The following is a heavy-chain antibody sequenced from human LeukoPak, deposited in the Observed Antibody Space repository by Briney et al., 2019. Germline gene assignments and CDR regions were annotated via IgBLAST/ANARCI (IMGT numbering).Heavy chain of an antibody. CDR1: GFTFSSYA. J-gene: IGHJ4*02. D-gene: IGHD2-15*01. CDR3: AKYGLVGYCSGGSCYWIDY. Sequence: GGSLTLSCAPSGFTFSSYAMSWVRQAPGKGLEWVSAISGSGGSTYYADSVKGRFTVSRDNSKNTLYLQMNSLRAEDTAVYYCAKYGLVGYCSGGSCYWIDYWGQGTLVTVSS. CDR2: ISGSGGST. V-gene: IGHV3-23*01.